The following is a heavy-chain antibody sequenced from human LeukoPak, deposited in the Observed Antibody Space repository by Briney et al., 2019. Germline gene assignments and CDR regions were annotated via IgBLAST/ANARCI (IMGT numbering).Heavy chain of an antibody. D-gene: IGHD1-26*01. CDR3: AKDYGYVVGATDV. CDR1: GFTFSSYA. Sequence: GGSLRLSCAASGFTFSSYAMSWVRQAPGKGLEWVSTITVSGDNTFYADSVKGRFTISRDNSKNTLYLQMNSLRAEDTAGYYCAKDYGYVVGATDVWGQGTMVTVPS. CDR2: ITVSGDNT. J-gene: IGHJ3*01. V-gene: IGHV3-23*01.